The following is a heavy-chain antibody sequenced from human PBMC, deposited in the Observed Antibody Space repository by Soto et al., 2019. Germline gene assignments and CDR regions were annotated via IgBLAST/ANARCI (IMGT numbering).Heavy chain of an antibody. D-gene: IGHD1-1*01. CDR2: IYYSGST. Sequence: PSETLSLTCTVSGGSISSGGYYWSWIRQHPGKGLEWIGYIYYSGSTYCNPSLKSRVTISVDTSKNQFSLKLSSVTAADTAVYYCARDDNNYGMDVWGQGTTVTVSS. CDR1: GGSISSGGYY. CDR3: ARDDNNYGMDV. V-gene: IGHV4-31*03. J-gene: IGHJ6*02.